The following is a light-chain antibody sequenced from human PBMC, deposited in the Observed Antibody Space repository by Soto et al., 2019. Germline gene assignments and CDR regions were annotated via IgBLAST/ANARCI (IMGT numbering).Light chain of an antibody. J-gene: IGKJ1*01. CDR3: QQYDVWRT. CDR1: KSVSSN. CDR2: DAS. V-gene: IGKV3-15*01. Sequence: EIIMTQSPATVSVSPGERATLSCRAGKSVSSNLAWYQQKPGQAPRLLIYDASTMATGIPDRFSASGSGTEFTLTISSLQSEDFAVYYCQQYDVWRTFGQGTKVEMK.